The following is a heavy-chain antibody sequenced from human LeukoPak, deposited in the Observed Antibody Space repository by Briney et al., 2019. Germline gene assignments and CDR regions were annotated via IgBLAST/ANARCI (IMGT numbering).Heavy chain of an antibody. CDR3: ARLVGSSWYHEVLFGRDY. CDR2: IHYRGNT. CDR1: GGSISSSSYY. J-gene: IGHJ4*02. D-gene: IGHD6-13*01. V-gene: IGHV4-39*01. Sequence: SETLSLTCTVSGGSISSSSYYWGWIRQPPGKGLEWIGTIHYRGNTYYNPSLKSRVAISVDTSKNQFSLKLTSVTAADTAMYYCARLVGSSWYHEVLFGRDYWGQGTLVTVSS.